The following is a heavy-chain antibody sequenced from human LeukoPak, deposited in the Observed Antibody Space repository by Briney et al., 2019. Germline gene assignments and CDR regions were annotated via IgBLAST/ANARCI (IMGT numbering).Heavy chain of an antibody. Sequence: QAGRSLRLSCAASGFTFSSYAMHWVRQAPGKGLEWVAVISYDGSNKYYADSVKGRFTISRDNSKNTLYLQMNSLRAEDTAVYYCAPRGGDYYFDYWGQGTLVTVSS. CDR1: GFTFSSYA. V-gene: IGHV3-30-3*01. J-gene: IGHJ4*02. CDR2: ISYDGSNK. D-gene: IGHD4-17*01. CDR3: APRGGDYYFDY.